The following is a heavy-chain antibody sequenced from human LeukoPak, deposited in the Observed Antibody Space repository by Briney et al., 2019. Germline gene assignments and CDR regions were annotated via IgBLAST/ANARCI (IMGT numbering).Heavy chain of an antibody. D-gene: IGHD6-13*01. Sequence: GGSLILSCAASGFTFSDYSLNWVREAPGKGLEGVSCISGDSRYIYYADSVKGRSTVSRDNAQNSLYLHMNSLRAEDTAVYYCARGPFSSSWSEFDYWGQGTLVTVSS. CDR2: ISGDSRYI. J-gene: IGHJ4*02. CDR1: GFTFSDYS. V-gene: IGHV3-21*06. CDR3: ARGPFSSSWSEFDY.